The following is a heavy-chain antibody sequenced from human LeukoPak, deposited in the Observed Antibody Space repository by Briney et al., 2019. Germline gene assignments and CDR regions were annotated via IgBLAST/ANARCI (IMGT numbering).Heavy chain of an antibody. D-gene: IGHD3-10*01. J-gene: IGHJ5*02. CDR3: ARGPVGHYGSGSYDWFDP. V-gene: IGHV1-2*02. CDR2: INPNSGGT. Sequence: GASVKVSCKASGYTFTGYYMHWVRQAPGQGLEWMGWINPNSGGTNYAQKFQGRVTMTRDTSISTAYMELSRLRSDDTAVYYCARGPVGHYGSGSYDWFDPWGQGTLVTVSS. CDR1: GYTFTGYY.